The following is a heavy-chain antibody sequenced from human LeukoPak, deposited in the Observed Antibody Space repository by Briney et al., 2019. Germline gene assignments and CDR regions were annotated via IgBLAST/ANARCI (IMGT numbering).Heavy chain of an antibody. J-gene: IGHJ4*02. CDR3: AKGSRYYYGSGSSYFDY. V-gene: IGHV3-21*04. D-gene: IGHD3-10*01. Sequence: GGSLRLSCAASGFTFSSYSMNWVRQAPGKGLEWVSSISSSSSYIYYADSVKGRFTISRDNAKNSLYLQMNSLRAEDTAVYYCAKGSRYYYGSGSSYFDYWGQGTLVTVSS. CDR1: GFTFSSYS. CDR2: ISSSSSYI.